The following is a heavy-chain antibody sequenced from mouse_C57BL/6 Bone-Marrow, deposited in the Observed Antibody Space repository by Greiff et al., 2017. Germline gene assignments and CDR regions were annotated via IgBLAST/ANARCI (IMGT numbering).Heavy chain of an antibody. D-gene: IGHD1-1*01. V-gene: IGHV10-1*01. CDR3: VRRGTTEGAMDY. CDR2: IRSNSNNYAK. J-gene: IGHJ4*01. CDR1: GFCFNTYA. Sequence: EVKLVESGGGLVQPKGSLKLSCAASGFCFNTYAMNWVRQAPGKGLEWVARIRSNSNNYAKYYGDSVKDRFTISRDDSESMLYLQMDNWKLEATAMYDCVRRGTTEGAMDYWGQGTSVTVSS.